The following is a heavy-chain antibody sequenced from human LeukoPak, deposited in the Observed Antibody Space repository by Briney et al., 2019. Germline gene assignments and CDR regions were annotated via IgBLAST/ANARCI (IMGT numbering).Heavy chain of an antibody. CDR2: IYYSGST. D-gene: IGHD6-6*01. J-gene: IGHJ5*02. Sequence: SRTLSLTCTVSGGSISSGGYYWSWIRQHPGKGLEWIGYIYYSGSTYYNPSLKSRVTISVDTSKNQFSLKLSSVTAADTAVYYCARIPARTIAARNNWFDPWGQGTLVTVSS. CDR1: GGSISSGGYY. V-gene: IGHV4-31*03. CDR3: ARIPARTIAARNNWFDP.